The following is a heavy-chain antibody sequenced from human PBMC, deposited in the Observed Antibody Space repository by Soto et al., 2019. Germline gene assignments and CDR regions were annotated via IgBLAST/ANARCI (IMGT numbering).Heavy chain of an antibody. CDR2: INHSGST. CDR1: GGSFSGYY. V-gene: IGHV4-34*01. CDR3: ARGLRPELELRYYYYYGMDV. Sequence: PSETLSLTCAVYGGSFSGYYWSWIRQPPGKGLEWIGEINHSGSTNYNPSLKSRVTISVDTSKNQFSLKLSSVTAADTAVYYCARGLRPELELRYYYYYGMDVWGQGTTVT. D-gene: IGHD1-7*01. J-gene: IGHJ6*02.